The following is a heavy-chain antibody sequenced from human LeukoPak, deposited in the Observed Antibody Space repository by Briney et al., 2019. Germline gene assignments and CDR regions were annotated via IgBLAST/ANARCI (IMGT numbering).Heavy chain of an antibody. J-gene: IGHJ6*04. CDR1: GFTFSSYW. V-gene: IGHV3-74*03. D-gene: IGHD3-10*02. CDR2: INSDGSST. Sequence: GGSLRLSCVASGFTFSSYWMYWVRQAPGKGLVWVSRINSDGSSTKCADSVKGRFTISRDNAKNTLYLQMNSLRAEDTAVYYCAELGITMIGGVWGKGTTVTISS. CDR3: AELGITMIGGV.